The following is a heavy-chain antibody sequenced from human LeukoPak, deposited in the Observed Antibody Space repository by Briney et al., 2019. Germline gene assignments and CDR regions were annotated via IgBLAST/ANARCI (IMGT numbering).Heavy chain of an antibody. V-gene: IGHV1-24*01. Sequence: ASVKVSCKVSGYTLTELSMHRVRQAPGEGLEWMGGFDPEDGETIYAQKFQGRVTMTEDTSTDTAYMELSSLRSEDTAVYYCATLYSGWYYFDYWGQGTLVTVSS. D-gene: IGHD6-19*01. CDR3: ATLYSGWYYFDY. J-gene: IGHJ4*02. CDR1: GYTLTELS. CDR2: FDPEDGET.